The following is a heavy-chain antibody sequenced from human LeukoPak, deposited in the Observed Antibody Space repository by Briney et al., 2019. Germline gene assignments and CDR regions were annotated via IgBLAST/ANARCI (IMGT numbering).Heavy chain of an antibody. CDR1: GYTFTSYD. V-gene: IGHV1-8*01. CDR2: MNPNSGNT. CDR3: ARDVTVTTLYYYYYYYMDV. Sequence: GASVKVSCKASGYTFTSYDINWVRQATGQGLEWMGWMNPNSGNTGYAQKFQGRVTMTTDTSTSTAYMELRSLRSDDTAVYYCARDVTVTTLYYYYYYYMDVWGKGSTVSVSS. J-gene: IGHJ6*03. D-gene: IGHD4-11*01.